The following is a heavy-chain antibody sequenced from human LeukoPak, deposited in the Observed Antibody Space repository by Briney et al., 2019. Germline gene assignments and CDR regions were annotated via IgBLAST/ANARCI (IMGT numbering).Heavy chain of an antibody. CDR1: GFTFDDYA. Sequence: PGRSLRLSCAASGFTFDDYAMHWVRQAPGKGLEWVSGISWNSGSIGYADSVKGRFTISRDNAKNSLYPQMNSLRAEDTALYYCAKDIGSSGWSSFDYWGQGTLVTVSS. D-gene: IGHD6-19*01. J-gene: IGHJ4*02. V-gene: IGHV3-9*01. CDR2: ISWNSGSI. CDR3: AKDIGSSGWSSFDY.